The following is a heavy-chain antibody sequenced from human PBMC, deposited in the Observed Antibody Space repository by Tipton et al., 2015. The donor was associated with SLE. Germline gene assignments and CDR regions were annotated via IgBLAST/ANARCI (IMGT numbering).Heavy chain of an antibody. CDR1: DGSLSNYY. J-gene: IGHJ2*01. D-gene: IGHD1-14*01. CDR3: ARDRRGWYFDL. Sequence: TLSLTCAVHDGSLSNYYWSWFRRPPGRGLEWIGEITRRGKTNYNPSLKSRVTISVGTSKNQFSLNLSSVTAADTAVYYCARDRRGWYFDLWGRGTLVTVSS. V-gene: IGHV4-34*01. CDR2: ITRRGKT.